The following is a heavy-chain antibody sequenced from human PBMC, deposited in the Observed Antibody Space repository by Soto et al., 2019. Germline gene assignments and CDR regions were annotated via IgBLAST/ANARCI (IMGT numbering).Heavy chain of an antibody. CDR2: IYHSGNT. V-gene: IGHV4-4*02. J-gene: IGHJ4*02. D-gene: IGHD3-10*01. CDR3: ASRWGEGRVDY. Sequence: QVQLQESGPGLVKPSGTLSLTCAVSGGSISSSNWWSWVRQPPGRGLEWSGEIYHSGNTNYNPSLKSRVTMAVDKSRNEFSLKLSSETGADTAVYYCASRWGEGRVDYWGEGTLVTVSS. CDR1: GGSISSSNW.